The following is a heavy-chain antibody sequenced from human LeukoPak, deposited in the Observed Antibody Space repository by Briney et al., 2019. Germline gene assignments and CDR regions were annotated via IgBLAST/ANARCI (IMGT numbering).Heavy chain of an antibody. Sequence: GGSLRLSCTASGITFSNYEMNWVRQAPGKGLEWVSYISNNGGTTFYADSVKGRFTISRDNAKNTLYLQMNSLRAEDTAVYYCARGPSGYHNTGGQGTLVTVSS. CDR1: GITFSNYE. CDR3: ARGPSGYHNT. CDR2: ISNNGGTT. V-gene: IGHV3-48*03. J-gene: IGHJ4*02. D-gene: IGHD5-12*01.